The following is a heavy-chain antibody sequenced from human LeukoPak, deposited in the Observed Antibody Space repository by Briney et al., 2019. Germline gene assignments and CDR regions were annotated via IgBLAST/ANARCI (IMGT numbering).Heavy chain of an antibody. CDR3: ARPRT. V-gene: IGHV3-66*01. Sequence: GRSLRLSCTASGFTFGDYALTWVRQAPGKGLEWVSVIYSGGSTYYADSVKGRFIISRDNSKSTLYLQMNSLRVEDTAVYYCARPRTWGQGTLVTVSS. CDR1: GFTFGDYA. J-gene: IGHJ5*02. CDR2: IYSGGST.